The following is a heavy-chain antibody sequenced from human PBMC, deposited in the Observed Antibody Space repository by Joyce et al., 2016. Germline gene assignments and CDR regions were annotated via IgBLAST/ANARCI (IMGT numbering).Heavy chain of an antibody. V-gene: IGHV4-4*07. CDR3: ARHSDYADFDY. D-gene: IGHD5-12*01. CDR2: IYTSGST. CDR1: GGSINNYD. J-gene: IGHJ4*02. Sequence: QVQLQESGPGLVKPSETLSLTCTVSGGSINNYDWSGSRQPAGKGLEWLGRIYTSGSTAYNPSLKSRVTMSVDTSKNQFSLQLNSVTAADTAIYFCARHSDYADFDYWGQGALVTVSS.